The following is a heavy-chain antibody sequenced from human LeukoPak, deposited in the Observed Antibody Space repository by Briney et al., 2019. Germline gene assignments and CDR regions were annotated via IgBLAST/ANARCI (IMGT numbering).Heavy chain of an antibody. CDR3: ARVKLWLHFAFDI. CDR1: GFILSSHW. D-gene: IGHD3-16*01. J-gene: IGHJ3*02. Sequence: PGGSLRLSCAASGFILSSHWMSWVRQAPGKGLEWVANIKQDGGEKYYVDSVKGRFTISRDNARNSLFLQMSSLRAEDTAVYYCARVKLWLHFAFDIWGQGTMVTVSS. V-gene: IGHV3-7*04. CDR2: IKQDGGEK.